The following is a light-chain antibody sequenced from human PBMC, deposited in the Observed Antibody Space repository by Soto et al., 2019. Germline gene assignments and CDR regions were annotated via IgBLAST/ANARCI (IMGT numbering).Light chain of an antibody. CDR1: SSNIERNT. J-gene: IGLJ2*01. CDR2: RNN. V-gene: IGLV1-44*01. CDR3: ATWDDSLSGVV. Sequence: QSVLTQPPSASGTPGQRVPISCSGSSSNIERNTVNWYQQLPGTAPKLLIYRNNQRPSGVPDRFSGSKSGTSASLAISGLQSEDEADYFCATWDDSLSGVVFGGGTKQTVL.